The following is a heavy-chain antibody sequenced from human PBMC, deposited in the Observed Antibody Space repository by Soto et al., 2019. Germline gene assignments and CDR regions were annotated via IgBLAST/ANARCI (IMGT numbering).Heavy chain of an antibody. CDR3: AKDLTGQLVLSYFDY. Sequence: GGSLRLSCAASGFTFSSYAMSWVRQAPGKGLEWVSAISGSGGSTYYADSVKGRFTISRDNSKNTLYLQMNSLRAEDTAVYYCAKDLTGQLVLSYFDYWGQGTLVTVSS. V-gene: IGHV3-23*01. J-gene: IGHJ4*02. CDR1: GFTFSSYA. CDR2: ISGSGGST. D-gene: IGHD6-6*01.